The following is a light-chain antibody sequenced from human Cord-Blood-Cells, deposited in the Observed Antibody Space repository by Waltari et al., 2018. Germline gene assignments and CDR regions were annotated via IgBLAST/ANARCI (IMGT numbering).Light chain of an antibody. V-gene: IGKV3-20*01. CDR1: QSARSSY. Sequence: EIVLTQSSGTLSLSPGERATLSCSASQSARSSYLAWSQQKPGPAPRLLIYGASSRATGITDRFSGSGSGTDFTLTISRLEPEDFAVYYCQQYGSSRKTFGQGTKVEIK. J-gene: IGKJ1*01. CDR3: QQYGSSRKT. CDR2: GAS.